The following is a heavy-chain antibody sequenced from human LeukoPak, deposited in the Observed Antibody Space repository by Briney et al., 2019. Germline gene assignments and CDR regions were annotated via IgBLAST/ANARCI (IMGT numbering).Heavy chain of an antibody. V-gene: IGHV4-34*01. CDR3: ARHPNWRMGDAFDI. CDR1: GGSFSGYY. J-gene: IGHJ3*02. CDR2: INHSGST. D-gene: IGHD1-1*01. Sequence: PSETLSLTCAVYGGSFSGYYWSWIRQPPGKGLEWIGEINHSGSTNYNPSLKSRVTISVDTSKNQFSLKLSSVTAADTAVYYCARHPNWRMGDAFDIWGQGTMVTVSS.